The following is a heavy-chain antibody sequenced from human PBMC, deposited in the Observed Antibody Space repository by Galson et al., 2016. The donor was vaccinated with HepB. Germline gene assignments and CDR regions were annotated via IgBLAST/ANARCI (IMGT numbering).Heavy chain of an antibody. Sequence: SLRLSCAASGFTFRHYGMHWVRQAPGAGLEWVAVTTHDGKNKYYADSVKGRFTISKDFFTNTVSLQMNSLRADDTAVYYCARLGGSSSWGERAQYWGQGTLVTVSS. D-gene: IGHD6-13*01. CDR1: GFTFRHYG. J-gene: IGHJ4*01. CDR3: ARLGGSSSWGERAQY. CDR2: TTHDGKNK. V-gene: IGHV3-30*03.